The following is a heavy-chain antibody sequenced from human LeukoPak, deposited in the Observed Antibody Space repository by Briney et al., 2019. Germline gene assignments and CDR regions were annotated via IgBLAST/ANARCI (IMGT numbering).Heavy chain of an antibody. Sequence: SETLPLTCAVYGGSFSGYYWSWIRQPPGKGLEWIGEINHSGSTNYNPSLKSRVTISVDTSKNQFSLKLSSVTAADTAVYYCASGGPTVTTYNYWGQGTLVTVSS. V-gene: IGHV4-34*01. D-gene: IGHD4-17*01. CDR2: INHSGST. CDR3: ASGGPTVTTYNY. J-gene: IGHJ4*02. CDR1: GGSFSGYY.